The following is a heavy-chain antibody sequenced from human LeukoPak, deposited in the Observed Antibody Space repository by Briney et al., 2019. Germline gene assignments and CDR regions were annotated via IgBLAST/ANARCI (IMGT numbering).Heavy chain of an antibody. J-gene: IGHJ4*02. CDR2: ISSSSSTI. CDR1: GFTFSSYS. D-gene: IGHD3-22*01. Sequence: GGSLRLSCAASGFTFSSYSMNWVRQAPGKGLEWVSYISSSSSTIYYADSVKGRFTISRDNAKNSLYLQMNSLRAEDTAVYYCARDSPYYYDSSGYYSSFDYWGQGTLVTVSS. V-gene: IGHV3-48*01. CDR3: ARDSPYYYDSSGYYSSFDY.